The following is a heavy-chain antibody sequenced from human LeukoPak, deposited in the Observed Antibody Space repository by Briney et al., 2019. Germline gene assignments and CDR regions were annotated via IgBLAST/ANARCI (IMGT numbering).Heavy chain of an antibody. CDR2: ISGSGGST. D-gene: IGHD4-17*01. V-gene: IGHV3-23*01. Sequence: GGSLRLSCAASGFTFSSYAMSWVRQAPGKGLEWVSAISGSGGSTYYADSVKGRSTISRDNSKNTLYLQMNSLRAEDTAVYYCAKGPNDYGDYELDYWGQGTLVTVSS. CDR1: GFTFSSYA. CDR3: AKGPNDYGDYELDY. J-gene: IGHJ4*02.